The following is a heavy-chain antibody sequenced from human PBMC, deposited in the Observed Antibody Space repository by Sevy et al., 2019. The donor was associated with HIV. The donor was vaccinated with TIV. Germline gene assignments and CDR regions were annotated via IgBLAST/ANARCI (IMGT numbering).Heavy chain of an antibody. V-gene: IGHV4-39*01. CDR3: ANGGYGDYVGYYGMDV. CDR1: GGSISSSSYY. Sequence: SETLSLTCTVSGGSISSSSYYWGWFRQPPGKGLEWIGSIYYSGSTYYNPSLKSRVTISVDTSKNQFSLKLSSVTAADTAVYYCANGGYGDYVGYYGMDVWGQGTTVTVSS. J-gene: IGHJ6*02. D-gene: IGHD4-17*01. CDR2: IYYSGST.